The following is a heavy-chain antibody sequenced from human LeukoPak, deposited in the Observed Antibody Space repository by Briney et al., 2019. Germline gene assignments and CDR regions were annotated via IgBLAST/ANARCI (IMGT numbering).Heavy chain of an antibody. V-gene: IGHV4-30-4*08. J-gene: IGHJ4*02. CDR3: ARENVNSSSSFDY. CDR1: GGSISSGDYY. CDR2: IYYSGST. D-gene: IGHD6-6*01. Sequence: SQTLSLTCTVSGGSISSGDYYWSWTRQPPGKGLEWIGYIYYSGSTYYNPSLKSRVTISVDTSKNQFSLKLSSVTAADTAVYYCARENVNSSSSFDYWGQGTLVTVSS.